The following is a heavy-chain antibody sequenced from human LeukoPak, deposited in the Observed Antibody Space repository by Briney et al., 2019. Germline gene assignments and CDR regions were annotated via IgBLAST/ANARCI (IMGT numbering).Heavy chain of an antibody. CDR3: ARDRRYFDLLLYEHKDYYFDY. Sequence: ASVKVSCKASGYTFTGYYMHWVRQAPGQGLEWMGWINPNSGGTNYAQKFQGRVTMTRDTSISTAYMELSRLRSDDTAVYYCARDRRYFDLLLYEHKDYYFDYWGQGTLVTVSS. V-gene: IGHV1-2*02. CDR1: GYTFTGYY. D-gene: IGHD3-9*01. CDR2: INPNSGGT. J-gene: IGHJ4*02.